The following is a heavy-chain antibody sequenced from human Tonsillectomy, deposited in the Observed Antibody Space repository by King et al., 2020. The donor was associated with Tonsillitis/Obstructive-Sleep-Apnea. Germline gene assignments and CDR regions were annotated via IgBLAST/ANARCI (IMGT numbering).Heavy chain of an antibody. V-gene: IGHV3-49*05. J-gene: IGHJ5*02. CDR2: IRSKAYGGTT. CDR1: GFTFGDYA. CDR3: TSRVVVPAATNNWFDP. D-gene: IGHD2-2*01. Sequence: VQLVESGGGLVKPGRSLRLSCTASGFTFGDYAMSWFRQAPGKGLEWGGFIRSKAYGGTTEYAASVKGRFTISRDDSKSIAYLQMNSLKTEDTAVYYCTSRVVVPAATNNWFDPWGQGTLVTVSS.